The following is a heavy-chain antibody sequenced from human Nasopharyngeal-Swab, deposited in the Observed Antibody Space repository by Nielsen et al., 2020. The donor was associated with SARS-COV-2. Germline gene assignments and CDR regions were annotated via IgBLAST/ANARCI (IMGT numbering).Heavy chain of an antibody. CDR2: IKQDGSEK. Sequence: WIRQPPGKGLEWVANIKQDGSEKYYVDSVKGRFTISRDNAKNSLYLQMNSLRAEDTAVYYPNCERVGGRGGEGEGDRRKLDYWGQGTLVTVSS. J-gene: IGHJ4*02. CDR3: NCERVGGRGGEGEGDRRKLDY. D-gene: IGHD3-16*01. V-gene: IGHV3-7*01.